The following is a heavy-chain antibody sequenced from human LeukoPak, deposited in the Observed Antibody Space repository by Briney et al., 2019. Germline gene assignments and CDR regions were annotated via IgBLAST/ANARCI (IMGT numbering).Heavy chain of an antibody. D-gene: IGHD3-3*01. J-gene: IGHJ5*02. CDR2: ISAYNGNT. CDR3: AKTPSITIFGVVTWYNWFDP. CDR1: GYTFTGYY. Sequence: GASVKVSCKASGYTFTGYYMYWVRQAPGQGLEWMGWISAYNGNTNYAQKLQGRVTMTTDTSASTAYMELRSLRSDDTAVYYCAKTPSITIFGVVTWYNWFDPWGQGTLVTVSS. V-gene: IGHV1-18*04.